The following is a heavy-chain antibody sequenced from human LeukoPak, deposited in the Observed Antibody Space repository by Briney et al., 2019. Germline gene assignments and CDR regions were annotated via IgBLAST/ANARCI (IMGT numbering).Heavy chain of an antibody. CDR2: ISASGGTT. Sequence: GGSLRLSCAASGFTFSSYAMSWVRQAPGKGLERVSAISASGGTTYYADSVKGRFTISRDNSKNTLNLQMNSLRAEDTAVYYCAKDQIRRYYDSSHWGQGTLVTVSS. J-gene: IGHJ4*02. D-gene: IGHD3-22*01. CDR1: GFTFSSYA. CDR3: AKDQIRRYYDSSH. V-gene: IGHV3-23*01.